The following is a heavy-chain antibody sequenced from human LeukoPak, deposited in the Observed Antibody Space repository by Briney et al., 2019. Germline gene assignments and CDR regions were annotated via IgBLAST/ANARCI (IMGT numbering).Heavy chain of an antibody. Sequence: GGSLRPSCAASGFTFSSYGMHWVRQAPGKGLEWVAVISYDGSNKYYADSVKGRFTISRDNSKNTLYLQMNSLRAEDTAVYYCARGLGGLDYWGQGTLVTVPS. V-gene: IGHV3-30*03. CDR3: ARGLGGLDY. CDR1: GFTFSSYG. J-gene: IGHJ4*02. CDR2: ISYDGSNK. D-gene: IGHD3-16*01.